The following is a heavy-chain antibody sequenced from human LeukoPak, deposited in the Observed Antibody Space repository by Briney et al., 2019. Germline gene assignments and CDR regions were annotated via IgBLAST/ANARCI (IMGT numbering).Heavy chain of an antibody. CDR3: ARGGYYDSSGYGAFDI. Sequence: SQILSLTCAISGDSVSSNSAAWNWIRQSPSRGLEWLGRTYYRSKWYNDYAVSVKSRITINPDTSKNQFSLQLNSVTPEDTAVYYCARGGYYDSSGYGAFDIWGQGTMVTVSS. D-gene: IGHD3-22*01. CDR1: GDSVSSNSAA. CDR2: TYYRSKWYN. V-gene: IGHV6-1*01. J-gene: IGHJ3*02.